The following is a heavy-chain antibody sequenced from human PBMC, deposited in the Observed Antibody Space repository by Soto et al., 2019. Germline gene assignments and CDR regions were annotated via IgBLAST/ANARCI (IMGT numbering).Heavy chain of an antibody. CDR2: IDPNGGTT. CDR3: ARSPGNHYALDL. CDR1: GYTFTSDH. V-gene: IGHV1-46*04. Sequence: AASVKVSCKVSGYTFTSDHIHWVRQAPGQGLEWMGIIDPNGGTTNSARMLGGRISMTRDTSTSTVYMELSSLTVQDTAVYYCARSPGNHYALDLWGQGTTVTVSS. J-gene: IGHJ6*02.